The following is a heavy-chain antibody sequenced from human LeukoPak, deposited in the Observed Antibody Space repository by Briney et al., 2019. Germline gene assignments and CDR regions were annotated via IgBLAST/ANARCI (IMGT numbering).Heavy chain of an antibody. J-gene: IGHJ4*02. V-gene: IGHV1-24*01. CDR2: FDPEDGET. CDR3: ATDLGGQWLVRRGY. Sequence: AASVKVSCKVSGYTLTELSMHWVRQAPGKGLEWMGGFDPEDGETIYAQKFQGRVTMTEDTSTDTAYMELSNLRSEDTAVYYCATDLGGQWLVRRGYWGQGTLVTVSS. D-gene: IGHD6-19*01. CDR1: GYTLTELS.